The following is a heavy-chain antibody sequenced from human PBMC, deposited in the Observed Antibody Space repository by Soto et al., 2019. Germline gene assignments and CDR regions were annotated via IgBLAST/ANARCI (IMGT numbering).Heavy chain of an antibody. V-gene: IGHV3-15*07. J-gene: IGHJ4*02. CDR2: IRSSAERGTT. Sequence: PGGSLRLSCAASGFVFKNARMSWARQASGRGLEWVGHIRSSAERGTTDYAAPVKGRFTISRDDSQNTLYLQMNSLKTEDTAVYFCYHYGSGSYSTDYWGQGTLVTVSS. D-gene: IGHD3-10*01. CDR1: GFVFKNAR. CDR3: YHYGSGSYSTDY.